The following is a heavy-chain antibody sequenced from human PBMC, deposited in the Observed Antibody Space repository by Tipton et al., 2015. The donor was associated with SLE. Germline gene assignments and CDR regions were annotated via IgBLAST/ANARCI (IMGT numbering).Heavy chain of an antibody. J-gene: IGHJ6*02. V-gene: IGHV4-59*11. CDR2: VYYSGST. Sequence: TLSLTCTVSGGSISSHYWSWIRQPPGKGLELIGYVYYSGSTYYNPSLKSRVTISLDTSKNHFSLKLSSVTAADTAVYYCAILQPHYYYYGMDVWGQGTTVTVSS. CDR1: GGSISSHY. CDR3: AILQPHYYYYGMDV. D-gene: IGHD4-11*01.